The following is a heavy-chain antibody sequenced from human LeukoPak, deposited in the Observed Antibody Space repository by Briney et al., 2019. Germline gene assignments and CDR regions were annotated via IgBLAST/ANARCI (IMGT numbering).Heavy chain of an antibody. CDR2: INPNSGGT. Sequence: ASVKVSCKASGYTFTSYYMHWVRQVPGQGLEWMGWINPNSGGTNYAQKFQGRVTMTRDTSISTAYMELSRLRSDDTAVYYCARDERPGYYYGPYFDYWGQGTLVTVSS. CDR3: ARDERPGYYYGPYFDY. J-gene: IGHJ4*02. V-gene: IGHV1-2*02. CDR1: GYTFTSYY. D-gene: IGHD3-22*01.